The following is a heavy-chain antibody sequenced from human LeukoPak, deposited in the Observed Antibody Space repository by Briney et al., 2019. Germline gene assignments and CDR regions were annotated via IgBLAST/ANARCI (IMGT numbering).Heavy chain of an antibody. CDR3: ARDVQDYDFWSGYFRASYGMDV. Sequence: PSETLSLTCTVSGGSISSYYWSWIRQPPGKGLEWIGYIYYSGSTNYNPSLKSRVTISVDTSKNQFSLKLSSVTAADTAVYYCARDVQDYDFWSGYFRASYGMDVWGQGTTVTVSS. CDR2: IYYSGST. D-gene: IGHD3-3*01. CDR1: GGSISSYY. J-gene: IGHJ6*02. V-gene: IGHV4-59*01.